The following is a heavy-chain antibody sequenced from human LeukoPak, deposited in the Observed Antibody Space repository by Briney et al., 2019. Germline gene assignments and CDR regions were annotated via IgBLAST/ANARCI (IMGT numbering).Heavy chain of an antibody. CDR1: GGSISSYY. J-gene: IGHJ4*02. D-gene: IGHD6-6*01. V-gene: IGHV4-4*07. CDR3: ARATAARPEFDY. Sequence: SETLSLTCTVSGGSISSYYWSWIRQPAGKGLEWIGRIYTSGSTNYNPSLKSRVTMSADTSKNKFSLKLSSVTAADTAVYYCARATAARPEFDYWGQGTLVTVSS. CDR2: IYTSGST.